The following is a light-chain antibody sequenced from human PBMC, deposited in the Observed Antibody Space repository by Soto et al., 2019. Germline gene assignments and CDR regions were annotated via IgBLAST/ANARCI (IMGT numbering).Light chain of an antibody. Sequence: QSVLTQPASVSGSPGQSITISCTGTSSDVGGYAYVSWYQQYPGKAPKLVISAVSNRPSGVSHRFSGSRSGNTASLTISGLQAEEEADYYCSSYTSNTTPVFGGGTKVTVL. V-gene: IGLV2-14*01. CDR2: AVS. CDR3: SSYTSNTTPV. CDR1: SSDVGGYAY. J-gene: IGLJ3*02.